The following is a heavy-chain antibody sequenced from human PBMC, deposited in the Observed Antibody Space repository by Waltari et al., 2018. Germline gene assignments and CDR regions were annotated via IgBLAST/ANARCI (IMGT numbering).Heavy chain of an antibody. Sequence: EVQLVETGGGLIQPGGSLRLPCAASGFTVSSHYMNWVRQAPGKGLEWVSVIYSGGSTYYADSVKGRFTISRDNSKNTLYLQMNSLRAEDTAVYYCARGIAARRTSSFDYWGQGTLVTVSS. CDR2: IYSGGST. D-gene: IGHD6-6*01. V-gene: IGHV3-53*02. CDR3: ARGIAARRTSSFDY. J-gene: IGHJ4*02. CDR1: GFTVSSHY.